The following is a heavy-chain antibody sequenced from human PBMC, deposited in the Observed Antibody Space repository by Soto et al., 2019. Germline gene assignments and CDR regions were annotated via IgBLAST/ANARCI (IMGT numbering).Heavy chain of an antibody. D-gene: IGHD2-8*01. Sequence: QGLLVQSGAEVKQPGASVKVSCKASGYSFTTYGISWVRQAPVQGLEWMGWISGYNGDTNNAQKFQDRVTMTIDRSTTTAYLELRSLTSDDTAVYYCAKNGHPPYYYYGMDVWGQGTTVTVSS. CDR1: GYSFTTYG. CDR3: AKNGHPPYYYYGMDV. V-gene: IGHV1-18*01. J-gene: IGHJ6*02. CDR2: ISGYNGDT.